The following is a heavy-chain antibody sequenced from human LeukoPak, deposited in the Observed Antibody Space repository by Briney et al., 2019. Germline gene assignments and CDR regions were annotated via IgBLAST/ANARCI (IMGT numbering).Heavy chain of an antibody. D-gene: IGHD4-17*01. J-gene: IGHJ4*02. CDR2: IYYSGST. CDR1: GGSISSSSYY. V-gene: IGHV4-39*01. Sequence: SGTLSLTCTVSGGSISSSSYYWGWIRQPPGKGLEWIGSIYYSGSTYYNPSLKSRVTISVDTSKNQFSLKLSSVTAADTAVYYCARHLGDYYSYYYFDYWGQGTLVTVSS. CDR3: ARHLGDYYSYYYFDY.